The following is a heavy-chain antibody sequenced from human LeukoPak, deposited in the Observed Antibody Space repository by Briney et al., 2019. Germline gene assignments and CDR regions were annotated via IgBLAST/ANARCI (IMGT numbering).Heavy chain of an antibody. Sequence: PSETLSLTCTVSGGSISSSSYYWGWIRQPPGKGLEWIGEINHSGSTYYNPSLKSRVTISVDTSKNQFSLKLSSVTAADTAVYYCARGYGSGSYYRYYYYYYGMDVWGQGTTVTVSS. CDR1: GGSISSSSYY. V-gene: IGHV4-39*07. J-gene: IGHJ6*02. D-gene: IGHD3-10*01. CDR2: INHSGST. CDR3: ARGYGSGSYYRYYYYYYGMDV.